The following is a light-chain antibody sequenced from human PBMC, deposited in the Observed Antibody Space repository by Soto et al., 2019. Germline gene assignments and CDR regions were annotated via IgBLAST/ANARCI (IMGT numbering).Light chain of an antibody. Sequence: QSVLTQTPAASGTPGQRVTISCSGSSSNIGSNTVNWYQQLPGTAPKLLIYSNNHRPSGVPDRFSGSKSGTSASLAISGLQSEDEADYYCAAWDDSLNCWVFGGGTKLTVL. V-gene: IGLV1-44*01. CDR2: SNN. CDR1: SSNIGSNT. CDR3: AAWDDSLNCWV. J-gene: IGLJ3*02.